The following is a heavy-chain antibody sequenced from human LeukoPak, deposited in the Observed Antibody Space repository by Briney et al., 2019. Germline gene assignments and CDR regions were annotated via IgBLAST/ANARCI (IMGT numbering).Heavy chain of an antibody. V-gene: IGHV3-21*01. CDR3: ARDRVVPAALPYYFDY. CDR2: ISSSSSYI. CDR1: GFTFSSYS. Sequence: VKPGGSLRLSCAASGFTFSSYSMNWVRQAPGKGLEWVSSISSSSSYIYYADSVKGRFTISRDNAKNSLYLQMNSLRAEDTAVYYCARDRVVPAALPYYFDYWGQGTLVTVSS. J-gene: IGHJ4*02. D-gene: IGHD2-2*01.